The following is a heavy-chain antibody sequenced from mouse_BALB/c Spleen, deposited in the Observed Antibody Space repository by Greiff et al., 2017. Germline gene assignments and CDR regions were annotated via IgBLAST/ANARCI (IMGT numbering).Heavy chain of an antibody. CDR3: AGDYDGFDY. CDR1: GFTFSSFG. D-gene: IGHD2-4*01. J-gene: IGHJ2*01. V-gene: IGHV5-17*02. CDR2: ISSGSSTI. Sequence: EVKLVESGGGLVQPGGSRKLSCAASGFTFSSFGMHWVRQAPEKGLEWVAYISSGSSTIYYADTVKGRFTISRDNPKNNLFLQMTSLRSEDSAVCYCAGDYDGFDYWGQGTTLTVSS.